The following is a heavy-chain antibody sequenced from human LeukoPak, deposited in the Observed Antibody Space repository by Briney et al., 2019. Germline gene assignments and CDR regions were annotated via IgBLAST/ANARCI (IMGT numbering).Heavy chain of an antibody. CDR3: ARHRGFCSGYIDY. CDR2: IYYSGST. CDR1: GGSISRSSYY. V-gene: IGHV4-39*01. J-gene: IGHJ4*02. Sequence: SETLSLTCTVSGGSISRSSYYWGWLRPPPGKELEWIGSIYYSGSTYYNPSLKSRVTISVDTSKNQFSLKLSSVTAADTAVYYCARHRGFCSGYIDYWGQGTLVTVSS. D-gene: IGHD3-3*01.